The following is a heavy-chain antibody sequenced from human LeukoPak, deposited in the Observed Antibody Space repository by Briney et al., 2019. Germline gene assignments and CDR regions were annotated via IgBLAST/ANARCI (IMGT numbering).Heavy chain of an antibody. V-gene: IGHV4-59*01. J-gene: IGHJ4*02. Sequence: ASETLSLTCTVSGGSISSYYWSWIRQPPGKGLEWIGDIYYSGSTNYNPSLKSRVTISVDSSKNQFSLKLSSVTAADTAVYYCARTYYYGSGSLLDYWGQGTLVTVSS. D-gene: IGHD3-10*01. CDR2: IYYSGST. CDR3: ARTYYYGSGSLLDY. CDR1: GGSISSYY.